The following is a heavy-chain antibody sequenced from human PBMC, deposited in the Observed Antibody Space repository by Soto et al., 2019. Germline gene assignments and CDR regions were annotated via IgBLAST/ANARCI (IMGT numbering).Heavy chain of an antibody. D-gene: IGHD3-10*01. CDR3: ASQNYGSGSYYNDY. J-gene: IGHJ4*02. Sequence: ASVKVSCKASGYTFTSYGISWVRQAPGQGLEWMGWISAYNGNTNYAQKLQGRVTMTTDTSTSTAYMELRSLRSDDTAVYYCASQNYGSGSYYNDYWGQGTLVTVSS. V-gene: IGHV1-18*01. CDR2: ISAYNGNT. CDR1: GYTFTSYG.